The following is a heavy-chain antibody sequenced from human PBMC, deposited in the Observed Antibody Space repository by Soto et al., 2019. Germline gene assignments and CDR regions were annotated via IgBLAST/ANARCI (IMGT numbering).Heavy chain of an antibody. V-gene: IGHV3-23*01. CDR3: AKDLGVDFWSGYAFDY. Sequence: GGSLRLSCAASGFTFSSYAMSWVRQAPGKGLEWVSAISGSGGSTYYADSVKGRFTISRDNSKNTLYLQMNSLRAEDTAVYYCAKDLGVDFWSGYAFDYWGQGTLVTVSS. J-gene: IGHJ4*02. D-gene: IGHD3-3*01. CDR2: ISGSGGST. CDR1: GFTFSSYA.